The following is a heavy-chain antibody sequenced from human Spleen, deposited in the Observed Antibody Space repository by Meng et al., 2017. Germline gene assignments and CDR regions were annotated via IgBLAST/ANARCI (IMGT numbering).Heavy chain of an antibody. Sequence: GESLKISCAASGFYFNNAWMSWVRQAPGKGLEWVGRIKSNTDGGTAEYPASVTGRFTISRDDSKSTLNLHLSGLRTDDTGVYYCTWDDKAVSDYWGQGTLVTVSS. J-gene: IGHJ4*02. CDR2: IKSNTDGGTA. V-gene: IGHV3-15*01. CDR1: GFYFNNAW. CDR3: TWDDKAVSDY. D-gene: IGHD3-9*01.